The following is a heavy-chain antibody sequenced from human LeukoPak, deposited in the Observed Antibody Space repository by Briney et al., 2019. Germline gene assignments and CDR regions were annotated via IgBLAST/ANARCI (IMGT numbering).Heavy chain of an antibody. CDR2: ISGSGGST. CDR1: GFTFSSYG. Sequence: GGSLRLSCAASGFTFSSYGMSWVRQAPGKGLEWVSAISGSGGSTYYADSVKGRFTISRDNSKNTLYLQMNSLRTEDTAVYYCARQGWEAAGQDYWGQGTLVTVSS. CDR3: ARQGWEAAGQDY. J-gene: IGHJ4*02. D-gene: IGHD6-13*01. V-gene: IGHV3-23*01.